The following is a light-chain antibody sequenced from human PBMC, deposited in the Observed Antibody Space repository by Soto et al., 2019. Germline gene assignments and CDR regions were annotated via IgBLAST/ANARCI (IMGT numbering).Light chain of an antibody. V-gene: IGKV3-11*01. J-gene: IGKJ1*01. CDR2: DAS. Sequence: EIVLTQSPATLSLSPGERASLSCRASQSVDSYLAWYQQKPGQAPRLLIHDASNRAAGIPARFSGSGFGTDFTLTISSLEPEDFAVYYCQQRGNWPRTFGQGNKVEIK. CDR1: QSVDSY. CDR3: QQRGNWPRT.